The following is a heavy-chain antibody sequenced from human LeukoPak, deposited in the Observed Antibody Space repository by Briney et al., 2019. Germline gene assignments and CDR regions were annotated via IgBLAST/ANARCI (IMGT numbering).Heavy chain of an antibody. D-gene: IGHD2-15*01. J-gene: IGHJ6*04. CDR3: ARERRGYCSGGSCYPMDV. V-gene: IGHV4-59*01. CDR2: IYYSGST. CDR1: GGSISSYY. Sequence: SETLSLTCTVSGGSISSYYWSWIRQPPGKGLEWIGYIYYSGSTNYNPSLKSRVTISVDTSKNQFSLKLSSVTPADTAVYYCARERRGYCSGGSCYPMDVWGKGTTVTISS.